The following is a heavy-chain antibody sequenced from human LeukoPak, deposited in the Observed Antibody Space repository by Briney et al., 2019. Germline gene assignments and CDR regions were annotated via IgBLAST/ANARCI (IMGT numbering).Heavy chain of an antibody. J-gene: IGHJ4*02. CDR1: GFTFSTAC. V-gene: IGHV3-23*01. CDR2: IIGGGGTT. D-gene: IGHD1-26*01. Sequence: GGSLRLSCAASGFTFSTACMSWVRQAPGKGLEWVSSIIGGGGTTYYADSVKGRFRTTRDDSKNTLYLQMNSLRADDTGVYYCAYWCGTDSIGTIWYGPLDYWGQGTQVAVSS. CDR3: AYWCGTDSIGTIWYGPLDY.